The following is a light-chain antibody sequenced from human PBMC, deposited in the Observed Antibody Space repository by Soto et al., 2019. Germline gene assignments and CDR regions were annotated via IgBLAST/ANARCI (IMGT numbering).Light chain of an antibody. CDR3: HQRSNWPRT. J-gene: IGKJ2*01. CDR2: DAS. Sequence: EIVLTQSPATLSLSPGQRATLSCRASQSVGSYSAWYQQKPGQAPRLLIYDASNRATGIPDRFSGSGSGTDFTLTISSLEPEDFAVYYCHQRSNWPRTFGQGTKLEIK. V-gene: IGKV3-11*01. CDR1: QSVGSY.